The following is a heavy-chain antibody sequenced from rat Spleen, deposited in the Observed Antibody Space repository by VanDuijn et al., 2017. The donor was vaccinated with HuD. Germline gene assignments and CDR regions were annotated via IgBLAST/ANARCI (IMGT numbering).Heavy chain of an antibody. V-gene: IGHV5-19*01. CDR3: TTDYVYYGLLLRGFAY. D-gene: IGHD1-6*01. Sequence: EVQLVDHGGGLVQPGRSLKLSCAASGFTFSNYGMHWIRQAPTKGLEWVASISPSGGSTYYRDSVKGRFTISRDNAKSTLYLQMDSLRSEDTATYYCTTDYVYYGLLLRGFAYWGQGTLVTVSS. J-gene: IGHJ3*01. CDR2: ISPSGGST. CDR1: GFTFSNYG.